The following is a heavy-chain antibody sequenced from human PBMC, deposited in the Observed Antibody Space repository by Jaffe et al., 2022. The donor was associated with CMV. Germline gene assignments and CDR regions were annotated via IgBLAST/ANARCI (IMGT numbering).Heavy chain of an antibody. J-gene: IGHJ6*03. Sequence: EVQLVESGGGLVQPGGSLRLSCAASGFMFSSSWMYWVRQAPGKGLLWVSRINSDGSSTRYANSVKGRFTISRDNAKNTLYLQMNSLRAEDAAVYYCARGATSSSSWDYYYYMDVWGKGTTVTVSS. CDR3: ARGATSSSSWDYYYYMDV. CDR2: INSDGSST. CDR1: GFMFSSSW. V-gene: IGHV3-74*01. D-gene: IGHD6-6*01.